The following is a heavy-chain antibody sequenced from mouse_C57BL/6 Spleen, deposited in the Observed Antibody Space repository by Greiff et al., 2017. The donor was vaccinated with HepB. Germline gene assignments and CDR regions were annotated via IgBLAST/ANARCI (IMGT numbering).Heavy chain of an antibody. V-gene: IGHV3-6*01. CDR2: ISYDGSN. CDR3: ARDYDSSY. J-gene: IGHJ3*01. D-gene: IGHD2-12*01. Sequence: EVQLQESGPGLVKPSQSLSLTCSVTGYSITSGYYWNWIRQFPGNKLEWMGYISYDGSNNYNPSLKNRITITRDTSKNQFFLKLNSVTTEDTATYYCARDYDSSYWGQGTLVTVSA. CDR1: GYSITSGYY.